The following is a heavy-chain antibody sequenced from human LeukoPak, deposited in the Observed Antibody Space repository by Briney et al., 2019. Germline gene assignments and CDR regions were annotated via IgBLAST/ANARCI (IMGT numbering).Heavy chain of an antibody. CDR3: ARVVPAANPYYYYGMDV. V-gene: IGHV5-10-1*01. D-gene: IGHD2-2*01. CDR1: GYSFTSYW. Sequence: KVSCKASGYSFTSYWISWVRQMPGKGLEWMGRIDPSDSYTNYSPSFQGHVTISADKSISTAYLQWSSLKASDTAMYYCARVVPAANPYYYYGMDVWGQGTTVTVSS. CDR2: IDPSDSYT. J-gene: IGHJ6*02.